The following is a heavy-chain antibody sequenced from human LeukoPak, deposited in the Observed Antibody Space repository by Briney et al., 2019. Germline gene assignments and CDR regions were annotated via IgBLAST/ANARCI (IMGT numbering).Heavy chain of an antibody. D-gene: IGHD3-22*01. V-gene: IGHV3-74*01. Sequence: PGGSLRLSCAASGFTFSSYAMHWVRQAPGKGLVWVSRINTDGSSTSYADSVKGRFTISRDNAKNTLYLQMNSLRAEDTAVYYCARDPPYDSSGHSPPRWYFDLWGRGTLVTVSS. CDR1: GFTFSSYA. CDR2: INTDGSST. J-gene: IGHJ2*01. CDR3: ARDPPYDSSGHSPPRWYFDL.